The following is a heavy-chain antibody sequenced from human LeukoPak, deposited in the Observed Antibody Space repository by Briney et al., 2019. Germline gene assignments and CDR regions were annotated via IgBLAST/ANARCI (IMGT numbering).Heavy chain of an antibody. V-gene: IGHV3-53*01. Sequence: GGSLRLSCAASGFIVSNIYMTWVRQAPGKGLEWVSLIDIAGNIYRADSVKGRVTVSRDNSKNTMYLQMNNLRVEDTAVYFCTIHDSSGYYYSYWGQGTLVTVSS. CDR2: IDIAGNI. J-gene: IGHJ4*02. CDR1: GFIVSNIY. CDR3: TIHDSSGYYYSY. D-gene: IGHD3-22*01.